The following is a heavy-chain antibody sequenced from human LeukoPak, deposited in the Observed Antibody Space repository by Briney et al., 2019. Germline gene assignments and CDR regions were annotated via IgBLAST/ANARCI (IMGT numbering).Heavy chain of an antibody. CDR2: IIPIFGTA. Sequence: SVKVSCKASGGTFSSYAISWVRQAPGQGLEWMGGIIPIFGTANYAQKFQGRVTITADESTSTAYMELSSLRSEDTAVYYCASDSGMVATGRYYYYYYGMDVWGQGTTVTVSS. D-gene: IGHD5-12*01. CDR1: GGTFSSYA. J-gene: IGHJ6*02. CDR3: ASDSGMVATGRYYYYYYGMDV. V-gene: IGHV1-69*01.